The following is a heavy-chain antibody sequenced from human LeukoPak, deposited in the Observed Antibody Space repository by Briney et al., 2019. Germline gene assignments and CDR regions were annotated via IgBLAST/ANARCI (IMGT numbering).Heavy chain of an antibody. Sequence: PSETLSLTCAVSGGSFSAYYWSWIRQPPGKGLEWIGEINHRGSTNYNPSLKSGGTLGVDTSTNKFSLKVSSVPAADTAVFFCAGVHQQLALYAFDIWGHGTLVSVSS. CDR1: GGSFSAYY. CDR3: AGVHQQLALYAFDI. CDR2: INHRGST. D-gene: IGHD6-13*01. J-gene: IGHJ3*02. V-gene: IGHV4-34*01.